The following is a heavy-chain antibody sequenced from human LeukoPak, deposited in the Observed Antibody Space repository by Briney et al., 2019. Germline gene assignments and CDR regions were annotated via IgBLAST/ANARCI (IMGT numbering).Heavy chain of an antibody. J-gene: IGHJ1*01. CDR1: GGSFTSSSYF. CDR3: SRLGFSTGYYHH. D-gene: IGHD6-19*01. CDR2: FYYTGST. V-gene: IGHV4-39*02. Sequence: SETLSLTCTVSGGSFTSSSYFWGWIRQPPGEGLEWIGNFYYTGSTSHNPSLKSRVTISVDTSKNNFSLKLSSVTAADTAVYYCSRLGFSTGYYHHWGQGILVTVSS.